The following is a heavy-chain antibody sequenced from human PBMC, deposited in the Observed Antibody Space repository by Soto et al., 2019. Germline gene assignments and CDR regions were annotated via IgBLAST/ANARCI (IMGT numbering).Heavy chain of an antibody. CDR2: INPNSGGT. Sequence: EASVKVSCKASGYTFTGYYMHWVRQAPGQGLEWMGWINPNSGGTNYAQKFQGWVTMTRDTSISTAYMELSRLRSDDTAVYYCARDLKIFCPGSGGSCSDSSGWYYRRVYYYYYGMDVWGQGTTVTVSS. J-gene: IGHJ6*02. V-gene: IGHV1-2*04. CDR3: ARDLKIFCPGSGGSCSDSSGWYYRRVYYYYYGMDV. D-gene: IGHD2-15*01. CDR1: GYTFTGYY.